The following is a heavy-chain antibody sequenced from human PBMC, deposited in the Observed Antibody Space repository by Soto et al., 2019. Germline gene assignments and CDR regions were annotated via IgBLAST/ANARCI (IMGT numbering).Heavy chain of an antibody. Sequence: QVQLVQSGTEVKKPGASVKVSCKASGYTFTSYGISWVRQAPGQGLEWMGWISAYNGNTNYAQKLQGRVTMTTDTSTDTAYMGQRSLRTDDKAVVYWAGWAGSSAVYYFYYGMDVWGQGTTVTVSS. D-gene: IGHD6-6*01. V-gene: IGHV1-18*01. CDR1: GYTFTSYG. CDR2: ISAYNGNT. CDR3: AGWAGSSAVYYFYYGMDV. J-gene: IGHJ6*02.